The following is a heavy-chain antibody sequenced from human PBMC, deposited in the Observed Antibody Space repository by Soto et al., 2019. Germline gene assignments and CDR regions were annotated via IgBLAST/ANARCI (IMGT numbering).Heavy chain of an antibody. CDR2: IYYSGST. D-gene: IGHD3-22*01. V-gene: IGHV4-59*08. J-gene: IGHJ4*02. Sequence: SETLSLTCTVSGGSISSYYWSWLRQPPGKGLEWIGNIYYSGSTNYNPSLKSRVTISVDTSKNQFSLKLSSVTAADTAVYYCARHGMDYYDSSGYYYSPYYFDYWGQGTLVTVSS. CDR3: ARHGMDYYDSSGYYYSPYYFDY. CDR1: GGSISSYY.